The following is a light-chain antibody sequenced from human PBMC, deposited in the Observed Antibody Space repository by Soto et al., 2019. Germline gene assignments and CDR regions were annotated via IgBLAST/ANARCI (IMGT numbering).Light chain of an antibody. Sequence: EIVLTQSPGTLSLSPGERATLSCRASQSVSRSYLAWYQQNPGQPPSLLIYATSSRATGIPDRFSGSGSGTDFTLTINRLEPEDFAVYYCQQYTNSITFGQGTRLEIK. J-gene: IGKJ5*01. V-gene: IGKV3-20*01. CDR3: QQYTNSIT. CDR1: QSVSRSY. CDR2: ATS.